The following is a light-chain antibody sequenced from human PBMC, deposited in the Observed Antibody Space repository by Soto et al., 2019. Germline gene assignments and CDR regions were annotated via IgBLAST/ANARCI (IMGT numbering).Light chain of an antibody. J-gene: IGLJ3*02. CDR3: CSYADSNTWV. Sequence: QSVLTQPASVSGSPGQSVTISCTGTSGDVGIYKFVSWYQHHPGKAPKVMIFEGTKRPSGVSNRFSGSKSGNTASLTISGLQAEDEAHYYCCSYADSNTWVFGGGTKVTVL. CDR1: SGDVGIYKF. V-gene: IGLV2-23*01. CDR2: EGT.